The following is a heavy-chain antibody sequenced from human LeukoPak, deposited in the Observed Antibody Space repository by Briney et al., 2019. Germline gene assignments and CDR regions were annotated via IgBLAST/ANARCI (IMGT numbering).Heavy chain of an antibody. Sequence: GGSLRLSCAASGFTFSDYYMSWIRQAPGKGLEWVSYISSSGSTIYYADSVKGRFTISRDNAKNSLYLQMNSLRAEDTAVYYCARVGSSGSILFFDSWGQGTLVTVSS. J-gene: IGHJ4*02. V-gene: IGHV3-11*01. CDR3: ARVGSSGSILFFDS. D-gene: IGHD6-19*01. CDR1: GFTFSDYY. CDR2: ISSSGSTI.